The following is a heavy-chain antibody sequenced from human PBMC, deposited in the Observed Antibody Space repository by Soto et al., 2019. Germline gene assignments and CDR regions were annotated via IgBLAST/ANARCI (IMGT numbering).Heavy chain of an antibody. J-gene: IGHJ5*02. CDR1: GGSISSSSYY. D-gene: IGHD2-2*01. V-gene: IGHV4-39*01. Sequence: SETLSLTCTVSGGSISSSSYYWGWIRQPPGKGLEWIGSIYYSGSTYYNPSLKSRVTISVDTSKNQFSLKLSSVTAADTAVYYCAVPLQYCSSTSCYFDPWGQGTLVTVSS. CDR2: IYYSGST. CDR3: AVPLQYCSSTSCYFDP.